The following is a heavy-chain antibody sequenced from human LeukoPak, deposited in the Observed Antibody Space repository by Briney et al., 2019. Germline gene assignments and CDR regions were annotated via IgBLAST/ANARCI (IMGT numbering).Heavy chain of an antibody. CDR2: INSDGSST. J-gene: IGHJ3*02. CDR3: ARERWSSRTDAFDI. Sequence: PGGSLRLSCAASGFTFSSYWMHWVRQAPGKGLVWVARINSDGSSTDYADSVKGRFTISRDNAKNSLYLQMNSLRAEDTAVYYCARERWSSRTDAFDIWGQGTMVTVSS. CDR1: GFTFSSYW. V-gene: IGHV3-74*01. D-gene: IGHD4-23*01.